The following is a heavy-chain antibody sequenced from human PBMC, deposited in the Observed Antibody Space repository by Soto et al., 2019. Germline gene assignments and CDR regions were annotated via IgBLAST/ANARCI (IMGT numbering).Heavy chain of an antibody. D-gene: IGHD2-2*02. Sequence: GGSLGLSCAASGVTFSSYSMDWVRQATGKGLEWVGRIKSKTDGGTTDYAAPVNGRFTISRDESKNTLYLQMNSLIIEDTAVYYCTSLIPTDLRSYFDYWGPGTLVTVSS. CDR3: TSLIPTDLRSYFDY. CDR2: IKSKTDGGTT. V-gene: IGHV3-15*07. J-gene: IGHJ4*02. CDR1: GVTFSSYS.